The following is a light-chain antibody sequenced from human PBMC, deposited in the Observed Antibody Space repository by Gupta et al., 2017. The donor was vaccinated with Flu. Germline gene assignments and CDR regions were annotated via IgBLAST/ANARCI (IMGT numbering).Light chain of an antibody. J-gene: IGKJ4*01. Sequence: EIVLTQSPVTLSLSPGERATLSCRASQSVSSYLAWYQQKPGQAPRLLIYAASNRDTGIPARFSGSGSGTDFTLTISSLEPEDFAVYYCQQRSNWPLTFGGGTKVEIK. CDR3: QQRSNWPLT. CDR1: QSVSSY. V-gene: IGKV3-11*01. CDR2: AAS.